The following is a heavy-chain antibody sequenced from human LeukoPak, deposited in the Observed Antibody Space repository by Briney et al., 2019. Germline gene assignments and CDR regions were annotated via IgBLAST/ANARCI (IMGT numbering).Heavy chain of an antibody. D-gene: IGHD2-21*02. CDR1: GFSFGSNE. CDR3: ARDRSKVTAYDDALYI. CDR2: ISDIGTTT. V-gene: IGHV3-48*03. Sequence: PGGSLRLSCVGSGFSFGSNEINWVRQAPGKGLEWVSYISDIGTTTHYADSVKGRFTIFRDNAKNSVYLLMDSLMAEDTAIYYCARDRSKVTAYDDALYIWGQGTMVTVSS. J-gene: IGHJ3*02.